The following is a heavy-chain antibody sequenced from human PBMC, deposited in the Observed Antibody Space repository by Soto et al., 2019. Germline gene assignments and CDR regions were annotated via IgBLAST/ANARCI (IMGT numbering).Heavy chain of an antibody. D-gene: IGHD3-10*01. CDR2: ISGSGGST. V-gene: IGHV3-23*01. CDR1: GFTFSSYA. Sequence: GGSLRLSCAASGFTFSSYAMSWFRQAPGKGLEWVSAISGSGGSTYYADSVKGRFTISRDNSKNTLYLQMNSLRAEDTAVYYCAKLWFGESKFDYWGQGTLVTVSS. J-gene: IGHJ4*01. CDR3: AKLWFGESKFDY.